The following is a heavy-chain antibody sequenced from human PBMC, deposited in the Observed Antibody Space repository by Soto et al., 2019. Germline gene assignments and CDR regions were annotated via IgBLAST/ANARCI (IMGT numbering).Heavy chain of an antibody. D-gene: IGHD3-22*01. CDR2: ISWNRVNI. CDR1: GFIFDDYA. CDR3: AKGSPVVGADY. V-gene: IGHV3-9*01. Sequence: GGSLRLSCAASGFIFDDYAMHRLRQAPGKALEWVAGISWNRVNIGYADSVKGRFIISRDNAKNSLYLQMNSLRAEGPAFYYCAKGSPVVGADYWGQGARDTVSS. J-gene: IGHJ4*02.